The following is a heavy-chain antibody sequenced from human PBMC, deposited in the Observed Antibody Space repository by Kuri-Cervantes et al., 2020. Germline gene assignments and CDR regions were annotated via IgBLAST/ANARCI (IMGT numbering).Heavy chain of an antibody. CDR1: GFTFSSYA. D-gene: IGHD6-19*01. CDR2: ISGSGGSA. Sequence: GESLKLSCAASGFTFSSYAMSWVRQAPGKGLEWVSDISGSGGSAYYADSVKGRFTISRDNSKNTLYLQMNSLRAEDTAVYYCARAMAGMGRNYFDYWGQGTLVTVSS. J-gene: IGHJ4*02. V-gene: IGHV3-23*01. CDR3: ARAMAGMGRNYFDY.